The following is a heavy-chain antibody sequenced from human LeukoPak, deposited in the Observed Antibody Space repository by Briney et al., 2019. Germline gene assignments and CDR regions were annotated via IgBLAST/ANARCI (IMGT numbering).Heavy chain of an antibody. Sequence: GGSLRLSCVASGFTFSSYSMNWVRQAPGKGLEWVSSISRSSNYKYYADSVKGRFTISRDNAKNSLYLQMNSLRAEDTAVYYCAELGITMIGGVWGKGTTVTISS. CDR3: AELGITMIGGV. J-gene: IGHJ6*04. V-gene: IGHV3-21*01. CDR2: ISRSSNYK. D-gene: IGHD3-10*02. CDR1: GFTFSSYS.